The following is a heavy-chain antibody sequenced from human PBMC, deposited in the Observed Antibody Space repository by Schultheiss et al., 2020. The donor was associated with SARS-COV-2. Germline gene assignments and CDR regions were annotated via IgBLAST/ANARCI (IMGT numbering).Heavy chain of an antibody. CDR2: ISAYNGNT. J-gene: IGHJ3*01. CDR1: GYTFTSYG. D-gene: IGHD1-26*01. Sequence: ASVKVSCKASGYTFTSYGISWVRQAPGQGLEWMGWISAYNGNTNYAQKLQGRVTMTTDTSTSTAYMELRSLRSDDTAVYYCAREDGIVVLTGVFDVWGQGTMVTVSS. V-gene: IGHV1-18*01. CDR3: AREDGIVVLTGVFDV.